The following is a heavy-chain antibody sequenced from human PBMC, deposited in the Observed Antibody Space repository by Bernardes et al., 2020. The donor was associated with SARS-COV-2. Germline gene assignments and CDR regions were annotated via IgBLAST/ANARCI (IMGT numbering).Heavy chain of an antibody. J-gene: IGHJ5*02. D-gene: IGHD3-3*01. V-gene: IGHV4-59*01. CDR1: GGSISSYY. CDR2: IYYSGST. Sequence: SEPLSLTCTVSGGSISSYYWSWIRQPPGKGLEWIGYIYYSGSTNYNPSLKSRVTISVDTSKNQFSLKLSSVTAADTAVYYCARVEYYDFWSGYYNHGWFDPWGQGTLVTVSS. CDR3: ARVEYYDFWSGYYNHGWFDP.